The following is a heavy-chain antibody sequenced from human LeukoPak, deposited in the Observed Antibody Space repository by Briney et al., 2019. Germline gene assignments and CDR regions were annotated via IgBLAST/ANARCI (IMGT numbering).Heavy chain of an antibody. V-gene: IGHV3-23*01. CDR1: GFTFSSNS. J-gene: IGHJ4*02. CDR3: AKDPRRFDY. Sequence: GGSLRLSCAASGFTFSSNSMSWVRQAPGKGLEWVSVIGGSGTITYYADSVKGRFTISGDNSKNTLYLQMNSLRADDTAVYYCAKDPRRFDYWGQGTLVTVSS. CDR2: IGGSGTIT.